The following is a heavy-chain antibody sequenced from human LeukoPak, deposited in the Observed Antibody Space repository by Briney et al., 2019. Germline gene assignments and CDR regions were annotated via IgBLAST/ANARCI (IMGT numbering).Heavy chain of an antibody. D-gene: IGHD5-24*01. J-gene: IGHJ4*02. CDR1: GYTFTSYD. CDR2: MYPNSGNT. Sequence: GASVKVSCKASGYTFTSYDINWVRQATGQGLEWMGWMYPNSGNTGYAQKFQGRVTITRNTSISTAYMELSSLRSEDTAVYYCARANRDSYNFDYWGQGTLVTVSS. V-gene: IGHV1-8*03. CDR3: ARANRDSYNFDY.